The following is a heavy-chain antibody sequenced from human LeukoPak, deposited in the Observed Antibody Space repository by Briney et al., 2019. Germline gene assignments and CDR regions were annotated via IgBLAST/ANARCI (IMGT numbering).Heavy chain of an antibody. CDR1: GGSISSSY. CDR3: ARTLYGSGAHYYFDY. J-gene: IGHJ4*02. CDR2: MYYSGST. Sequence: SETLSLTCTVSGGSISSSYWSWIRQPPGKGLEWIGYMYYSGSTNYSPYLKSRVTISADTSKNQFSLKLSSVTAADTAVYYCARTLYGSGAHYYFDYWGQGTLVTVSS. V-gene: IGHV4-59*01. D-gene: IGHD3-10*01.